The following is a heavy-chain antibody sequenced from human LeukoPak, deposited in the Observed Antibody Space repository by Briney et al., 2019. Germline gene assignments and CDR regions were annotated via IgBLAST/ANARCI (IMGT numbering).Heavy chain of an antibody. V-gene: IGHV5-51*01. J-gene: IGHJ2*01. CDR2: IYAGDSDT. Sequence: GESLKISCKGSGYIFPNYWLGWVRQMPGKGLEWMGFIYAGDSDTTYSPSFQGQVTISADKSINTVYLQWSSLKASDTATYYCARPRSSSSWYFDLWGRGTLVTVSS. CDR3: ARPRSSSSWYFDL. D-gene: IGHD2-2*01. CDR1: GYIFPNYW.